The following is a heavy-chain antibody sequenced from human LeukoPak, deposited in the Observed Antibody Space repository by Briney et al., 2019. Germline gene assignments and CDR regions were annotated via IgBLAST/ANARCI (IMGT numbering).Heavy chain of an antibody. V-gene: IGHV4-34*01. CDR2: INHSGST. D-gene: IGHD3-10*01. J-gene: IGHJ6*02. CDR3: ARAPNYGSGGVLYGMDV. CDR1: GGSFSGYY. Sequence: SETLSLTCAGYGGSFSGYYWSWIRQPPGKGLEWIGEINHSGSTNYNPSLKSRVTISVDTSKNQFSLKLSSVTAADTAVYYCARAPNYGSGGVLYGMDVWGQGTTVTVSS.